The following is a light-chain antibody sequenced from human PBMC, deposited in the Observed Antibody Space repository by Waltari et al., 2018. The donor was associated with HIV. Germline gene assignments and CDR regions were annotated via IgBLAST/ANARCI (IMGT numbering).Light chain of an antibody. CDR2: EVS. J-gene: IGLJ1*01. V-gene: IGLV2-14*01. CDR3: SSYTGTSTLYV. Sequence: QSALPQPASVSGSPGQSITLSCPGTNSDLGAYNYVSWYQQNPGKAPKLLIYEVSNRPSGVSNRFSGSKSGTTASLTISGLQAEDEADYYCSSYTGTSTLYVFGPGTKVTVL. CDR1: NSDLGAYNY.